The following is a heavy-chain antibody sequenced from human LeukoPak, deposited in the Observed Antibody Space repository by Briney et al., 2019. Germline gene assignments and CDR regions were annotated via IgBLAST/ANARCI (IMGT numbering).Heavy chain of an antibody. CDR3: ASANFDSSWYYYPMGVRLHYYYYMDV. CDR1: GYTFTSYG. J-gene: IGHJ6*03. V-gene: IGHV1-18*01. D-gene: IGHD6-13*01. CDR2: ISADNGNT. Sequence: GASVKVSCKASGYTFTSYGISWVRQAPGQGLEWMGGISADNGNTNYVQKLQGRVIMTTDTSTSTAYMVLGSLSSDDTAVYYCASANFDSSWYYYPMGVRLHYYYYMDVWGKGTTVTVSS.